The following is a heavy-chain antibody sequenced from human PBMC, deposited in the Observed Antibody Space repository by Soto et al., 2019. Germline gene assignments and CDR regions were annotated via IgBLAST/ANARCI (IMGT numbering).Heavy chain of an antibody. CDR1: GFTFSTYW. D-gene: IGHD3-22*01. V-gene: IGHV3-7*04. CDR2: IKQSRSDM. J-gene: IGHJ3*02. Sequence: SGGSLRLSCAASGFTFSTYWMSWVRRAPGKGLEWVSHIKQSRSDMYYVDSVKGRFTISRDNAKNSLYLQMNSLRAEDTAVYYCARGDYHDTSGPFSDAFDIWGPGTMVTVSS. CDR3: ARGDYHDTSGPFSDAFDI.